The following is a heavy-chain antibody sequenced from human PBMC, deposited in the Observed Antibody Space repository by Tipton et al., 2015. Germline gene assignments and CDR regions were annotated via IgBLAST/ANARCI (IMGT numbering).Heavy chain of an antibody. CDR3: ASTAGVVATLDY. CDR1: GGSINNSNSY. V-gene: IGHV4-39*07. D-gene: IGHD5-12*01. J-gene: IGHJ4*02. Sequence: TLSLTCTVSGGSINNSNSYWGWIRQPPGKGLEWIGTIYYSGSTYYNPSLKSRVTISADTSKNQFSLKLSSVTAADTAVYYCASTAGVVATLDYWGQGTLVTVSS. CDR2: IYYSGST.